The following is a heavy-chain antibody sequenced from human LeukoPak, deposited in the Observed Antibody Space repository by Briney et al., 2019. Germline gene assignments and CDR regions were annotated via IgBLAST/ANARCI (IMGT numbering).Heavy chain of an antibody. J-gene: IGHJ4*02. CDR3: ARDLFTYYYDSSGYPDY. D-gene: IGHD3-22*01. V-gene: IGHV3-7*01. Sequence: GGSLRLSCAASGFTFSSYWMSWVRQAPGKGLEWVANIKQDGSEKYYVVSVKGRFTISRDNAKNSLYLQMNSLRAEDTAVYYCARDLFTYYYDSSGYPDYWGQGTLVTVSS. CDR1: GFTFSSYW. CDR2: IKQDGSEK.